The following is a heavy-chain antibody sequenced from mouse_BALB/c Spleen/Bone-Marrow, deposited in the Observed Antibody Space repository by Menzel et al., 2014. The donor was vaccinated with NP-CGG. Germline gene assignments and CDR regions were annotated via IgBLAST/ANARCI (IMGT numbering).Heavy chain of an antibody. CDR1: GYTFTNYW. Sequence: VQLVESGAELVRSGTSVKISCKASGYTFTNYWLGWIKQRPGHGLEWIGDFYPGGGYTNYNEEFKGKATLTADASSSTAYMQLSSLTSEDSAVYFCARTAYFDYWGQGTTLTVSS. CDR3: ARTAYFDY. J-gene: IGHJ2*01. V-gene: IGHV1-63*02. CDR2: FYPGGGYT.